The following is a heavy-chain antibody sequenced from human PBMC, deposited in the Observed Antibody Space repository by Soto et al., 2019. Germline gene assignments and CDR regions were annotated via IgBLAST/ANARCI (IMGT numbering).Heavy chain of an antibody. CDR2: ISGSGGST. D-gene: IGHD2-2*01. CDR3: AKDTCSSTSCKQDV. J-gene: IGHJ6*02. V-gene: IGHV3-23*01. CDR1: GFTFSSYA. Sequence: VGSLRLSCAASGFTFSSYAMSWVRQAPGKGLEWVSAISGSGGSTYYADSVKGRFTISRDNSKNTLYLQMNSLRAEDTAVYYCAKDTCSSTSCKQDVWGQGTTVTLSS.